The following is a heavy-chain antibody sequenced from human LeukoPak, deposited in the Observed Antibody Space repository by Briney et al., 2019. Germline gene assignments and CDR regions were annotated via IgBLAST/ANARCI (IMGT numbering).Heavy chain of an antibody. D-gene: IGHD3-10*01. CDR3: ARRGTMIRGVM. CDR1: GYKFANYW. Sequence: GESLKISCKGSGYKFANYWIGWVRQMPGKGLEWMGIIYPGDSDTRYSPSFQGQVTISADKSISTAYLQWSSLKASDTAIYYCARRGTMIRGVMWGQGTLVTVSS. V-gene: IGHV5-51*01. CDR2: IYPGDSDT. J-gene: IGHJ4*02.